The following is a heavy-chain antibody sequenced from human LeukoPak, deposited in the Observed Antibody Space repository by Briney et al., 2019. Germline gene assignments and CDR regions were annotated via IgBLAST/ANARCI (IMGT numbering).Heavy chain of an antibody. J-gene: IGHJ4*02. Sequence: KSSETLSLTCTVSGGSISSSSYYWGWIRQPPGKGLEWIGSIYYSGSTYYNPSLKSRVTISVDTSKNQFSLKLSSVTAADTAVYYCARQSPGDITMIVVDKTLDYWGQGTLVTVSS. CDR3: ARQSPGDITMIVVDKTLDY. CDR2: IYYSGST. CDR1: GGSISSSSYY. D-gene: IGHD3-22*01. V-gene: IGHV4-39*01.